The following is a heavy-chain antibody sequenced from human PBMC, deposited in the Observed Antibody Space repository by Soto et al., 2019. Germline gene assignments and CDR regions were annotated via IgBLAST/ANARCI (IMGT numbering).Heavy chain of an antibody. D-gene: IGHD6-19*01. CDR1: GFTFSSYA. Sequence: GGSLRLSCAASGFTFSSYAMSWVRQAPGKGLEWVSAISGSGGRTYYADSVKGRFTSSRDHSKNTLYLEMNSLRAEDTAVYYCAKEIVGGSSGWYSGGVDYWGQGTLVTVSS. V-gene: IGHV3-23*01. J-gene: IGHJ4*02. CDR3: AKEIVGGSSGWYSGGVDY. CDR2: ISGSGGRT.